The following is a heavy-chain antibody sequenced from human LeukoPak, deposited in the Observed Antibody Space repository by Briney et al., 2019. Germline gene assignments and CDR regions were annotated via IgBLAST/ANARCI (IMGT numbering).Heavy chain of an antibody. CDR3: ARDYYYDSSGYYGY. V-gene: IGHV3-11*01. CDR2: ISSSGSTI. Sequence: GGSLRLSCAASGFTFSDYYMSWIRQAPGKGLEWVSYISSSGSTIYYADSVKGRFTISRDNAKNSLYLQMNSPRAEDTAVYYCARDYYYDSSGYYGYWGQGTLVTVSS. CDR1: GFTFSDYY. D-gene: IGHD3-22*01. J-gene: IGHJ4*02.